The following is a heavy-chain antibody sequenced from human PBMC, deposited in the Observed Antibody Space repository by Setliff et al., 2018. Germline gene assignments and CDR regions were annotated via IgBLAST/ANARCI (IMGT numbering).Heavy chain of an antibody. D-gene: IGHD2-2*01. J-gene: IGHJ5*02. CDR1: RDSFTNYW. Sequence: GESLKISCKESRDSFTNYWIIWVRQVPGKGLEWMGMIFPADADTRYNPSFKGQVTMSLDRSITTAYLQWDSLKASDTAIYYCAQKHQRASWAFDPWGRGTRVTVS. CDR2: IFPADADT. V-gene: IGHV5-51*01. CDR3: AQKHQRASWAFDP.